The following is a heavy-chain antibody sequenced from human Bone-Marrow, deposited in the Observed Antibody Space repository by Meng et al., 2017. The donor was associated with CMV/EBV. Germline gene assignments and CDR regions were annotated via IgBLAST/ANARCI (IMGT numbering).Heavy chain of an antibody. Sequence: QVQRVTSGVRVQKPVSSVKVSCKDSGYTFTGYYMNWVRQAPGKGLEWMGWINPNSGGTNYAQKFQGRVTMTRDTSISTAYMELSRLRSDDTAVYYCARAAPLIVVVPAAGWFDPWGQGTLVTVSS. CDR3: ARAAPLIVVVPAAGWFDP. CDR2: INPNSGGT. V-gene: IGHV1-2*02. CDR1: GYTFTGYY. D-gene: IGHD2-2*01. J-gene: IGHJ5*02.